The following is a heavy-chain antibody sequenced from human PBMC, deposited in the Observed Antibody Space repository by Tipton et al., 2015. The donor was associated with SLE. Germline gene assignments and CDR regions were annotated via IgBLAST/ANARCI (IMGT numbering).Heavy chain of an antibody. V-gene: IGHV1-2*02. J-gene: IGHJ3*02. D-gene: IGHD3-9*01. Sequence: QLVQSGAEVKKPGAPVKVSCKASGYTFTGYYMHWVRQAPGQGLEWMGWINPNSGGTNYAQKFQGRVTMTRDTSISTAYMELSRLRSDDTAVYYCARPRTYYDILTGYSPGAFDIWGQGTMVTVSS. CDR1: GYTFTGYY. CDR2: INPNSGGT. CDR3: ARPRTYYDILTGYSPGAFDI.